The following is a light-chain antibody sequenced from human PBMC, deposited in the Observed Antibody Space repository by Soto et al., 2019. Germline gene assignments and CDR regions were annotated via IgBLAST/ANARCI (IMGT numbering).Light chain of an antibody. Sequence: DIRMTQSAASVSASLGDRVTITCWASQGISSWLAWYQQKPGKAPKLLIYAASSLQSGVPSRFSGSVYGTDFNLTISSLQTEDLATYDGQQANSFPLTFGGGTMGDI. V-gene: IGKV1D-12*01. CDR1: QGISSW. CDR3: QQANSFPLT. CDR2: AAS. J-gene: IGKJ4*01.